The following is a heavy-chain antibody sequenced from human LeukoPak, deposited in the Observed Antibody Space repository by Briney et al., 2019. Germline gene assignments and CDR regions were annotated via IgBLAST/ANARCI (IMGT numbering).Heavy chain of an antibody. CDR2: IYYSGST. Sequence: PSETLPLTCTVSGGSISSYYWSWIRQPPGKGLEWIGYIYYSGSTNYNPSLKSRVTISVDTSKNQFSLKLSSVTAADTAVYYCARALDYTAMDPYYYYYYMDVWGKGTTVTVSS. V-gene: IGHV4-59*01. J-gene: IGHJ6*03. D-gene: IGHD5-18*01. CDR3: ARALDYTAMDPYYYYYYMDV. CDR1: GGSISSYY.